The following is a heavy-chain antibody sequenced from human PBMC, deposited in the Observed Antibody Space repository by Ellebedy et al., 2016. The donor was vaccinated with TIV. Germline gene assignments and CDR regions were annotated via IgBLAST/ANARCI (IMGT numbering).Heavy chain of an antibody. CDR2: ISNSGSTI. CDR3: ARDARFIDQQHNWFDP. J-gene: IGHJ5*02. D-gene: IGHD2-2*01. V-gene: IGHV3-11*01. Sequence: GGSLRLACAASRFTFSDYYMIWIRQAPGKGLEWVSYISNSGSTIYYADSVKGRFTISRDNTKNSLSLQMNSLRVEDTAVYYCARDARFIDQQHNWFDPWGQGTLVTVSS. CDR1: RFTFSDYY.